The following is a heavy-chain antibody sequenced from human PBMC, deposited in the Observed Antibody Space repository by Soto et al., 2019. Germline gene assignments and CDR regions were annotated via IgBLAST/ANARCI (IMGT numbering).Heavy chain of an antibody. CDR2: ISYDGSNK. J-gene: IGHJ4*02. D-gene: IGHD6-6*01. CDR3: ARDRGPIAARSFDY. V-gene: IGHV3-30-3*01. Sequence: PGGSMRLSSAAAGFTFSGYAMHWVRQKTGKGLEWVAVISYDGSNKYYADSVKGRFTISRDNSKNTLYLQMNSLRAEDTAVYYCARDRGPIAARSFDYWGQGTLVTSPQ. CDR1: GFTFSGYA.